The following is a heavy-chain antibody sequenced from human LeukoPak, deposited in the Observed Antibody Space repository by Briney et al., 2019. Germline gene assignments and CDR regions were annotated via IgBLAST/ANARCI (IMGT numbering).Heavy chain of an antibody. J-gene: IGHJ6*04. CDR1: GFTFSSYA. CDR2: ISYDGSNT. D-gene: IGHD5-12*01. V-gene: IGHV3-30*04. Sequence: GRSLRLSRAASGFTFSSYAMHWVRQAPGKGLEWVAVISYDGSNTYYADSVKGRFTISRDNSKNTLYLQMNSLRAEDTAVYYCARAERGGYSGYDYGMDLWGKGTTVTVSS. CDR3: ARAERGGYSGYDYGMDL.